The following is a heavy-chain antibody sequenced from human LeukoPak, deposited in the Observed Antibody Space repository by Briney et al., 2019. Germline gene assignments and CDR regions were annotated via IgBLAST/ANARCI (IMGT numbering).Heavy chain of an antibody. Sequence: SVKVSCKASGGTFSRYVISWVRQAPGQGVEWMGGIIPIFGTANYAQKFQGRVTITTDESTGTAYMELSSLRSEDTAVYYCARGSGYDYPGGADYWGQGTLVTVSS. J-gene: IGHJ4*02. CDR2: IIPIFGTA. V-gene: IGHV1-69*05. CDR3: ARGSGYDYPGGADY. CDR1: GGTFSRYV. D-gene: IGHD5-12*01.